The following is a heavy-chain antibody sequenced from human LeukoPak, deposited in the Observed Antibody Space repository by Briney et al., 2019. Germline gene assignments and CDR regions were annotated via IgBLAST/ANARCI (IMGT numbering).Heavy chain of an antibody. J-gene: IGHJ4*02. CDR1: GFTFSDYY. CDR2: FSSSATAT. V-gene: IGHV3-11*01. CDR3: ARGLPATLLDY. Sequence: GGSLRLSCVASGFTFSDYYMSWVRQAPGKRLEWVSYFSSSATATYYAGSVKGRFTISRDSAKNSLYLQMNSLRVEDTAVYYCARGLPATLLDYWGQGTLVTVSS. D-gene: IGHD2-2*01.